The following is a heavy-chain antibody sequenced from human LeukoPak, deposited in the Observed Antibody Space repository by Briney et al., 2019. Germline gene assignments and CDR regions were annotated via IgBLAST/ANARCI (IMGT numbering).Heavy chain of an antibody. CDR3: ARGVDTAMARDY. Sequence: ASVKVSCKASGYTFTGYYMHWVRQAPGQGLERMGWINPSSGGTNYAQKFQGRVTMTRDTSISTAYMELSRLRSDDTAVYYCARGVDTAMARDYWGQGTLVTVSS. CDR2: INPSSGGT. J-gene: IGHJ4*02. D-gene: IGHD5-18*01. CDR1: GYTFTGYY. V-gene: IGHV1-2*02.